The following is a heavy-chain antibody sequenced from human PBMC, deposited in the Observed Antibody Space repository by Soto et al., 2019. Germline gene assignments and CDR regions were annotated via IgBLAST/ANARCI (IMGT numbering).Heavy chain of an antibody. CDR3: ARAGVTIFGVVVDYSDMDV. V-gene: IGHV3-48*03. D-gene: IGHD3-3*01. J-gene: IGHJ6*02. Sequence: GSLRLSCAASGFTFSSYEMNWVRQAPGKGLEWVSYISTRGSTKYYADSVKGRFTISRDDAKDSLYLQMNSLRVEDTAVYYCARAGVTIFGVVVDYSDMDVWGQGTTVTVSS. CDR2: ISTRGSTK. CDR1: GFTFSSYE.